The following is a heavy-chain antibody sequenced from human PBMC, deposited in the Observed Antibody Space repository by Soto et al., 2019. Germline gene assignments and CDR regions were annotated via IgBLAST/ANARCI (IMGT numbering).Heavy chain of an antibody. CDR1: GFTFSNYN. J-gene: IGHJ4*02. V-gene: IGHV3-21*01. Sequence: PGGSLRLSCAASGFTFSNYNMNWVRQAPGKGLEWVSSITSTSSNTYYADSVKGRFTISRDNAKNSLYLQMNSLRAEDTAVYYCVAGDPYDYWGQGTLVTVSS. D-gene: IGHD3-16*01. CDR3: VAGDPYDY. CDR2: ITSTSSNT.